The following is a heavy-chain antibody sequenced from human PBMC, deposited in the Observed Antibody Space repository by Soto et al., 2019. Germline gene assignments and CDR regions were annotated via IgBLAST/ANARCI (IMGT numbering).Heavy chain of an antibody. Sequence: QVQLVQSGAEVKKPGSSVKVSCKASGGTFSSYAISWVRQAPGQGLEWMGGSIPIFGTANYAQKFQGRVTITADESTSTAYMELSSLRSEDTAVYYCAYYYDSSGYSEYYYYGMDVWGQGTTVTVSS. CDR2: SIPIFGTA. J-gene: IGHJ6*02. CDR1: GGTFSSYA. D-gene: IGHD3-22*01. V-gene: IGHV1-69*01. CDR3: AYYYDSSGYSEYYYYGMDV.